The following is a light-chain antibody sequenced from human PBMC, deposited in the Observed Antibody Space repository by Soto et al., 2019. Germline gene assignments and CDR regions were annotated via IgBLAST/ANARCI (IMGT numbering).Light chain of an antibody. CDR3: LKQSVFPPT. J-gene: IGKJ1*01. CDR1: QAIRNE. V-gene: IGKV1-17*01. CDR2: GSS. Sequence: DIQMTQSPCSLSASVGDRVTITCRASQAIRNELAWYQQKPGRAPKRLIYGSSGLQSGVPSRVSGSGSGTEFTLTISSLQNEDSATYDCLKQSVFPPTFGQGTRWIS.